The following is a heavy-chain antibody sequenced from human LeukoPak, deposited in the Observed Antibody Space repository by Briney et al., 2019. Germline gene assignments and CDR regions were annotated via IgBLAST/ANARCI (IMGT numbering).Heavy chain of an antibody. J-gene: IGHJ1*01. CDR2: ISWNSGSI. Sequence: GRSLRLSRAASGFTFDDYAMHWVRQAPGKGLEWVSGISWNSGSIGYADSVKSRFTIPRDNAKNSLYLQMNSLRAEDTALYYCAKDSGSYSGYFQHWGQGTLVTVSS. V-gene: IGHV3-9*01. D-gene: IGHD1-26*01. CDR1: GFTFDDYA. CDR3: AKDSGSYSGYFQH.